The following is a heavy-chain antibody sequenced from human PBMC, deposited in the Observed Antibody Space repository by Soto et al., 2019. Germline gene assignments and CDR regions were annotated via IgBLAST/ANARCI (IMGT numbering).Heavy chain of an antibody. CDR1: GFTFSSYS. D-gene: IGHD2-2*01. J-gene: IGHJ6*02. V-gene: IGHV3-21*01. CDR2: ISSSSSYI. CDR3: ARDRFGCSSTSCYADYYYYGMDV. Sequence: GGSLRLSCAASGFTFSSYSMNWVRQAPGKGLEWVSSISSSSSYIYYADSVKGRFTISRDNAKNSLYLQMNSLRAEDTAVYYCARDRFGCSSTSCYADYYYYGMDVWGQGTTVTVSS.